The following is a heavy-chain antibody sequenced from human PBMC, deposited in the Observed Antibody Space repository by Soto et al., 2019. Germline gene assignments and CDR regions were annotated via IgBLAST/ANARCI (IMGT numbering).Heavy chain of an antibody. CDR1: GCSISSGGYY. J-gene: IGHJ4*02. CDR3: ATQDGDSNFDY. CDR2: IYYSGST. D-gene: IGHD4-17*01. Sequence: PSETLSLTCTVSGCSISSGGYYWSWIRQHPGKGLEWIGYIYYSGSTYYNPSLKSRVTISVDTPKNQFSLKLSSVTAADTAVYYCATQDGDSNFDYWGQGTLVTVSS. V-gene: IGHV4-31*03.